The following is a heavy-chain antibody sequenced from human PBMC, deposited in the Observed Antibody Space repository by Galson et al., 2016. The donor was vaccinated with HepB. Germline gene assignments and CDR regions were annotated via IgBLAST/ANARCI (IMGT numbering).Heavy chain of an antibody. CDR2: IWYDGRNK. J-gene: IGHJ6*02. Sequence: SLRLSCAASGFTFNNYGMHWVRQAPGKGLEWVALIWYDGRNKYYADSVKGRFTISGDNSKNTLYLQMNSLRAEDTAVYYCVRDRAARDTVYYYGMDAWGQGATVTVSS. CDR3: VRDRAARDTVYYYGMDA. CDR1: GFTFNNYG. D-gene: IGHD6-25*01. V-gene: IGHV3-33*01.